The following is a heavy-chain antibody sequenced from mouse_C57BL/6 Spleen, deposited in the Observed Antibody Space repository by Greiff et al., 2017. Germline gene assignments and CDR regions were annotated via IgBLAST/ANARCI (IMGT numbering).Heavy chain of an antibody. V-gene: IGHV1-80*01. CDR3: ARKRDYDFDDGWYCDV. Sequence: QVQLQQSGAELVKPGASVKISCKASGYAFSSYWMNWVKQRPGKGLEWIGQIYPGDGDTNYNGKFKGKATLTADKSSSTAYMQLSSLTSEESAVCFCARKRDYDFDDGWYCDVWGTGTTVTVSS. J-gene: IGHJ1*03. CDR2: IYPGDGDT. D-gene: IGHD2-4*01. CDR1: GYAFSSYW.